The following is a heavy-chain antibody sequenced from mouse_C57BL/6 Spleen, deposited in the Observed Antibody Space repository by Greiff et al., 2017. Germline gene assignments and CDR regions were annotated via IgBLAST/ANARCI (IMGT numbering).Heavy chain of an antibody. Sequence: VQLQQSGPELVKPGASVKIPCKASGYTFTDYNMDWVKQSHGKSLEWIGDINPNNGGTIYNQKFKGKATLTVDKSSSTAYMELRSLTSEDTAVYYCARIYYDGSSPSYYAMDYWGQGTSVTVSS. CDR1: GYTFTDYN. CDR3: ARIYYDGSSPSYYAMDY. V-gene: IGHV1-18*01. D-gene: IGHD1-1*01. CDR2: INPNNGGT. J-gene: IGHJ4*01.